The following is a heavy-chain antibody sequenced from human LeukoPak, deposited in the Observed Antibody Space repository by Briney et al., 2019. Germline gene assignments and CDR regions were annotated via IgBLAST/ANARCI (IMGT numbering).Heavy chain of an antibody. D-gene: IGHD3-22*01. CDR2: IYYSGST. Sequence: PSETLSLTCTVSGGSISSRSHHWGWIRQPPGKGLEWIGNIYYSGSTFYNPSLKSRVTISVDTSQEQFSLKLSSVTAADTAVYYCAREGWGYNDGRGSFDYWGLGTLVTVSS. CDR1: GGSISSRSHH. CDR3: AREGWGYNDGRGSFDY. J-gene: IGHJ4*02. V-gene: IGHV4-39*02.